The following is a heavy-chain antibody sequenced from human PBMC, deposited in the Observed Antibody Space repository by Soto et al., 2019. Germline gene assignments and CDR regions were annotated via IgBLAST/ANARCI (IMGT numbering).Heavy chain of an antibody. V-gene: IGHV1-69*02. D-gene: IGHD3-16*01. Sequence: GASVKVSCKASGGTFSSYTISWVRQAPGQGLEWMGRIIPILGIANYAQKFQGRVTITADKSTSTAYMELSSLRTEDTAVYYCAKVKAGGEYYYYYYMAVGGKGPTFTVSS. CDR3: AKVKAGGEYYYYYYMAV. CDR1: GGTFSSYT. J-gene: IGHJ6*03. CDR2: IIPILGIA.